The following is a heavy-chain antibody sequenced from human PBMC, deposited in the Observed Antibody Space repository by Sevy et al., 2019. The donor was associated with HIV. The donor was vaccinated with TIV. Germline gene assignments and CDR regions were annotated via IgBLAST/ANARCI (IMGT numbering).Heavy chain of an antibody. V-gene: IGHV3-49*03. Sequence: GGSLRLSCTASGFTFDDYAMSWFRQAPGKGLEWVAFITRNSYEAYGGTREYAASVKGIFTISRDDSKSIAYLQMNSLKTADTAMYYCSRALATAVTPEYYFDYWCQGTLVTVSS. CDR3: SRALATAVTPEYYFDY. J-gene: IGHJ4*02. CDR1: GFTFDDYA. D-gene: IGHD2-15*01. CDR2: ITRNSYEAYGGTR.